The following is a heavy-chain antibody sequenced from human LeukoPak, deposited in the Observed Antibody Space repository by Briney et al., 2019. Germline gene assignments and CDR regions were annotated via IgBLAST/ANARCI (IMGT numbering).Heavy chain of an antibody. CDR3: AKSAYCSGGTCYSKTFDD. J-gene: IGHJ4*02. V-gene: IGHV3-30*02. Sequence: GGSLRLSCAASGFTFSTYGMHWVRQAPGKGLEWVAFIRYDGSNKYYADSVKGRFTISRDNSKNTMYLQMNSLRPEDTAVYYCAKSAYCSGGTCYSKTFDDWGQGTLVTASS. CDR1: GFTFSTYG. CDR2: IRYDGSNK. D-gene: IGHD2-15*01.